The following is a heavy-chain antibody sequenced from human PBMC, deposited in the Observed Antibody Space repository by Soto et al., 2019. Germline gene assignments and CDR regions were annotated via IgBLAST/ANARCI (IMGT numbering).Heavy chain of an antibody. D-gene: IGHD5-18*01. Sequence: PGWSLRLSCTVSGFSVTNSYINWVRQAPGKGLEWVSILYSSGTTYYADSVRGRFTVSRDDSKNTLFLHMNRLRADDKAVYYCARDWSKFSYNYPYYYAMDAWGQGTKVTGS. CDR2: LYSSGTT. CDR1: GFSVTNSY. J-gene: IGHJ6*02. CDR3: ARDWSKFSYNYPYYYAMDA. V-gene: IGHV3-53*01.